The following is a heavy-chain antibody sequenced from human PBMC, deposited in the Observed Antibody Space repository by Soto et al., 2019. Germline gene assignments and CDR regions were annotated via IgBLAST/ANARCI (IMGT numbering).Heavy chain of an antibody. D-gene: IGHD6-19*01. CDR2: IIPIFGTA. J-gene: IGHJ3*02. CDR1: GGTFSSYA. CDR3: ARGGSIAVAGSHDAFDI. Sequence: QVQLVQSGAEVKKPGSSVKVSCKASGGTFSSYAISWVRQAPGQGLEWMGGIIPIFGTANYAQKFKGRVTITADESTSTAYMELSSLRSEDTAVYYCARGGSIAVAGSHDAFDIWGQGTMVTVSS. V-gene: IGHV1-69*01.